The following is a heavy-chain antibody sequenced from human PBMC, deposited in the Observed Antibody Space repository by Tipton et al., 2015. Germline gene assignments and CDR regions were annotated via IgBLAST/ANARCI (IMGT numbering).Heavy chain of an antibody. V-gene: IGHV4-39*07. J-gene: IGHJ6*02. Sequence: TLSLTCTVSGASISSGGYYWVWIRQSPGKGLEWIGKIYHSGNPSYNPSFRSRVTMSVDKSKNQFSLKLSSVTAADTAVYYCARDVDDYGGNSGPREYYGKDVWGQGTTVTVSS. CDR1: GASISSGGYY. CDR2: IYHSGNP. D-gene: IGHD4-23*01. CDR3: ARDVDDYGGNSGPREYYGKDV.